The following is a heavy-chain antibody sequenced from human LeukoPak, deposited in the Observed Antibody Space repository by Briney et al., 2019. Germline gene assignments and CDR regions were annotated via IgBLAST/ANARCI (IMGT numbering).Heavy chain of an antibody. CDR3: ARGTYYYGSGRPFFDY. CDR1: GGSISSSSYY. D-gene: IGHD3-10*01. CDR2: IYHSGST. V-gene: IGHV4-39*07. J-gene: IGHJ4*02. Sequence: SETLSLTCTVSGGSISSSSYYWGWIRQPPGKGLEWIGSIYHSGSTNYNPSLKSRVTISVDTSKNQFSLKLSSVTAADTAVYYCARGTYYYGSGRPFFDYWGQGTLVTVSS.